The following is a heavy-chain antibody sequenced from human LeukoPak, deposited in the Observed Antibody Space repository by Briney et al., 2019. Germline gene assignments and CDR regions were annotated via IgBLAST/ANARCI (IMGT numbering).Heavy chain of an antibody. CDR3: AKDSYDFWSGYDY. CDR2: ISGSGGTT. D-gene: IGHD3-3*01. Sequence: GGSLRLSCAASGFTFSSYAMSWVRQAPGKGLEWVSAISGSGGTTYYADSVKGRFTISRDNSKNTLYLQMNSLRAEDTAVYYCAKDSYDFWSGYDYWGQGTLVTVSS. J-gene: IGHJ4*02. V-gene: IGHV3-23*01. CDR1: GFTFSSYA.